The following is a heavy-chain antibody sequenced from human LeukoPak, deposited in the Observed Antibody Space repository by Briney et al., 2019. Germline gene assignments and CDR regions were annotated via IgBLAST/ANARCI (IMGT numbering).Heavy chain of an antibody. CDR1: GFTFSSYW. J-gene: IGHJ6*03. CDR3: ARGAKEGYMDV. D-gene: IGHD4/OR15-4a*01. V-gene: IGHV3-74*01. Sequence: GGSLRLSCAASGFTFSSYWMHWVRQAPGKGLVWVSRIYSDGISTSYADSVKSRFTISRDNAKNTLYLQMNSLRAEDTAVYYCARGAKEGYMDVWGKGTTVTVSS. CDR2: IYSDGIST.